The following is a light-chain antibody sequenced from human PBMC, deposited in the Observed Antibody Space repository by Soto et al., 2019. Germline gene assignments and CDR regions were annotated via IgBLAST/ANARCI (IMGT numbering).Light chain of an antibody. CDR2: AAS. V-gene: IGKV1-27*01. J-gene: IGKJ4*01. CDR1: QGISNY. CDR3: QRYNSAPFT. Sequence: DIQMTQSPSSLSASVGDRVTITCRASQGISNYLAWYQQKPGKVPKILIYAASTLQSVVPSRFSGSGSGTDFTLTISSLQHEDVATYYCQRYNSAPFTFGGGTNVEIK.